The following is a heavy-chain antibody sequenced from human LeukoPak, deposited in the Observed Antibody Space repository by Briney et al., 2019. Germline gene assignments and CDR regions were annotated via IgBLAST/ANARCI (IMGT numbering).Heavy chain of an antibody. CDR2: INHSGST. D-gene: IGHD6-13*01. Sequence: SETLSLTCAVYGGSFSGYYWSWIRQPPGKGLEWIGEINHSGSTSYNPSLKSRVTISVDTSKNQFSLKLSSVTAADTAVYYCARVVAAAGTQIDYWGQGTLVTVSS. CDR3: ARVVAAAGTQIDY. V-gene: IGHV4-34*01. CDR1: GGSFSGYY. J-gene: IGHJ4*02.